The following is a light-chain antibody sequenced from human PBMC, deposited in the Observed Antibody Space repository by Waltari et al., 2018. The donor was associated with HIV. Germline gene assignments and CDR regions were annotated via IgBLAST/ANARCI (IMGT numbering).Light chain of an antibody. CDR3: SSYVVNSTPYV. J-gene: IGLJ1*01. CDR2: EVT. CDR1: SNDVGRYDY. Sequence: QSALTQPASVSGSPGQSITISCTGTSNDVGRYDYVSWYQHHPGKPPKRVIYEVTNRPSVISNRFSGSMSGNTASLTSSGLQAEDEADYYCSSYVVNSTPYVFGSGTKVTVL. V-gene: IGLV2-14*01.